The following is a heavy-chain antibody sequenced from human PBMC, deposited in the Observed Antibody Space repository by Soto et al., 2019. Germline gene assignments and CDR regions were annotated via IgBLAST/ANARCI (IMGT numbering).Heavy chain of an antibody. CDR2: ISYDGSNK. Sequence: GGSLRLSCAASGFTFSSYAMHWVRQAPGKGLEWVAVISYDGSNKYYADSVKGRFTISRDNSKNTLYLQMNSLRAEDTAVYYCARDDHSQLVPGYYYGMDVWGQGTTVTVSS. D-gene: IGHD6-13*01. J-gene: IGHJ6*02. CDR3: ARDDHSQLVPGYYYGMDV. CDR1: GFTFSSYA. V-gene: IGHV3-30-3*01.